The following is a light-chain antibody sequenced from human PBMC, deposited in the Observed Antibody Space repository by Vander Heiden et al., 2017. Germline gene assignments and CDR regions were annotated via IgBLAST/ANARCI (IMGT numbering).Light chain of an antibody. CDR3: CSYAGSYTLYV. CDR1: SSDVGGYNY. V-gene: IGLV2-11*01. J-gene: IGLJ1*01. Sequence: QSALTQPRSVSGSPGQSVTIPCTGTSSDVGGYNYVSWYQQHPGKAPKLVIYDVSKRPSGVPDRFSGSKSGNTVSLTISGLQAEDEADYYCCSYAGSYTLYVFGTGTKVTVL. CDR2: DVS.